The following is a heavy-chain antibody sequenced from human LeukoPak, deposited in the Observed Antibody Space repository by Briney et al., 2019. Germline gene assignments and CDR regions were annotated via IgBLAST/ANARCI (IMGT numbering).Heavy chain of an antibody. J-gene: IGHJ6*02. D-gene: IGHD2-2*01. Sequence: ASVKVSCKASGYTFTSYGISWVRQAPGQGLEWMGWISAYNGNTNYAQKLQGRVTMTTDTSTSTAYMELRSLRSDDTAVYYCARAAPLLSGDYYGMDVWGQGTTVTVSS. CDR3: ARAAPLLSGDYYGMDV. CDR2: ISAYNGNT. V-gene: IGHV1-18*01. CDR1: GYTFTSYG.